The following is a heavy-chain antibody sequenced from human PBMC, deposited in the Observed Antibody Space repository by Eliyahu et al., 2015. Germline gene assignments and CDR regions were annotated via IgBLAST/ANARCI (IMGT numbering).Heavy chain of an antibody. J-gene: IGHJ4*02. D-gene: IGHD3-22*01. CDR2: IFSSGSS. CDR1: XGXLTGGXYY. Sequence: QVQLQXSGPGLVXPSQTLSLTCPXSXGXLTGGXYYWTXIRQHPGKGLEWIGYIFSSGSSSHNPSLKSRVTISVDTSKKQFSLRLSSVSAADTAVYYCARVFFYDSKGYPDYWGQGTLVTVSS. V-gene: IGHV4-31*03. CDR3: ARVFFYDSKGYPDY.